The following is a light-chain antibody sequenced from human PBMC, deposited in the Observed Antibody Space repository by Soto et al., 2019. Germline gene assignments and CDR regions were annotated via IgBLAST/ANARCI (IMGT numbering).Light chain of an antibody. Sequence: QLVLTQSPSASASLGTSVKLTCTLSSGHSSYAIEWHQLQPENGPRSLMKLDSDGSHTKGDGIPDRFSGSSSGAERYLTISSLQSEDEADYYCQNWGTGFQVFGGGTKLTVL. V-gene: IGLV4-69*01. CDR3: QNWGTGFQV. J-gene: IGLJ3*02. CDR1: SGHSSYA. CDR2: LDSDGSH.